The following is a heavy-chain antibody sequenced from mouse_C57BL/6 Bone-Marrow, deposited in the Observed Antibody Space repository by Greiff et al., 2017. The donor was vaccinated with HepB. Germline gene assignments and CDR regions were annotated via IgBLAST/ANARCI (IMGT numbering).Heavy chain of an antibody. CDR3: ARSRAYYGYDE. V-gene: IGHV1-4*01. CDR2: INPSSGYT. Sequence: QVHVKQSGAELARPGASVKMSCKASGYTFTSYTMHWVKQRPGQGLEWIGYINPSSGYTKYNQKFKDKATLTADKSSSTAYMQLSSLTSEDSAVYYCARSRAYYGYDEWGQGTLVTVSA. J-gene: IGHJ3*01. D-gene: IGHD2-9*01. CDR1: GYTFTSYT.